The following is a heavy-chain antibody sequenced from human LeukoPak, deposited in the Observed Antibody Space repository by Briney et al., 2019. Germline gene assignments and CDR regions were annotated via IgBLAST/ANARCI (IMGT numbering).Heavy chain of an antibody. J-gene: IGHJ6*03. V-gene: IGHV1-46*01. CDR1: EYTFTTYY. Sequence: ASVNASYKPSEYTFTTYYMHWVRQAPGQGLEWMGIINPSGGSTSHAQKFQGRVTMTRDTSTSTVYMELSSLRSEDTAVYYCAREEIVAAAYFYYYYYMDVWGKGTTVTVSS. CDR3: AREEIVAAAYFYYYYYMDV. CDR2: INPSGGST. D-gene: IGHD5-12*01.